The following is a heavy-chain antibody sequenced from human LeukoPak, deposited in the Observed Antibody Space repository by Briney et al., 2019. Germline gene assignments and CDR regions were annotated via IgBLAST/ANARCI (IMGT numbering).Heavy chain of an antibody. CDR2: INHSGST. CDR3: ARDRGFLEFGPFDY. CDR1: GGSFSGYY. J-gene: IGHJ4*02. D-gene: IGHD3-3*01. V-gene: IGHV4-34*01. Sequence: SETLSLTCAVYGGSFSGYYWSWIRQPPGKGLEWIGEINHSGSTNYNPSLKSRVTISVDTSKNQFSLKLSSVTAADTAVYYCARDRGFLEFGPFDYWGQGALVTVSS.